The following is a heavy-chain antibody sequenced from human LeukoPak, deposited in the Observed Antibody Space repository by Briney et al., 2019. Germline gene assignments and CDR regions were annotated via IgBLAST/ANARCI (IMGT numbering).Heavy chain of an antibody. J-gene: IGHJ4*02. CDR3: ARSNWNYGGVDYFDY. Sequence: SETLSLTCTVSGGSISSSSYYWGWIRQPPGKGLEWIGSIYYSGSTYYNPSLKSRVTISVDTSKNQFSLKLSSVTAADTAVYYCARSNWNYGGVDYFDYWGQGTLVTVSS. CDR2: IYYSGST. V-gene: IGHV4-39*07. CDR1: GGSISSSSYY. D-gene: IGHD1-7*01.